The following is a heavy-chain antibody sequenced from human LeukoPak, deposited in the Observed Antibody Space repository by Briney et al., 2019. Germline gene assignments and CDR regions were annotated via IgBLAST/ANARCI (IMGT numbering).Heavy chain of an antibody. CDR1: GFTFDDYA. CDR2: ISWNSGSI. D-gene: IGHD5-18*01. V-gene: IGHV3-9*01. Sequence: GGSLRLSCAASGFTFDDYAMHWVRHAPGKGLEWVSGISWNSGSIGYADSVKGRFAISRDNAKNSLYLQMNSLRAEDTAVYYCARADYYWLHYFDYWGQGTLVTVSS. CDR3: ARADYYWLHYFDY. J-gene: IGHJ4*02.